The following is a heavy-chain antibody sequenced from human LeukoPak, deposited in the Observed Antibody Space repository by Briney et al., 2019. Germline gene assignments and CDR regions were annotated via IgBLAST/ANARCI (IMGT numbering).Heavy chain of an antibody. CDR2: INHSGST. V-gene: IGHV4-34*01. Sequence: SETLSLTCAVYGGSFSGYYWSWIRQTPGKGLEWIGEINHSGSTNYKPSLKSRVTISVDTSKSQLSLKLCSVTAADTAVYYCARVYCSSTSCHYYFDYWGQGTLVTVSS. D-gene: IGHD2-2*01. CDR3: ARVYCSSTSCHYYFDY. CDR1: GGSFSGYY. J-gene: IGHJ4*02.